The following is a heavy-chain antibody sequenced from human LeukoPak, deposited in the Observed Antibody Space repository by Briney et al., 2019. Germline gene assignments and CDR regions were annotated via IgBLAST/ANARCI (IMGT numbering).Heavy chain of an antibody. J-gene: IGHJ4*02. CDR3: ARQSVPTGRIDY. V-gene: IGHV4-59*01. CDR2: IYYSGST. D-gene: IGHD4-11*01. CDR1: GGSISSYY. Sequence: SETLSLTCTVSGGSISSYYWSWIRQPPGKGLEWIGYIYYSGSTNYNPSLKSRVTISVDTSKNQFSLKLSSVTAADTAVYYCARQSVPTGRIDYWGQGTLVTVSS.